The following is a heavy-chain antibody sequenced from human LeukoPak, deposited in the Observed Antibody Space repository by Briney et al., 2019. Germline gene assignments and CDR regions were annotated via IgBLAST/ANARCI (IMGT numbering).Heavy chain of an antibody. CDR3: ANGRYSSSWYYY. Sequence: GGSLRLSCAASGFTFSSYAMSWVRQAPGKGLEWVSAISGSGGSTYYADSVKGRFTISRDNSKNTLYLQMNSLRAEDTAVYYRANGRYSSSWYYYWGQGTLVTVSS. CDR1: GFTFSSYA. D-gene: IGHD6-13*01. CDR2: ISGSGGST. J-gene: IGHJ4*02. V-gene: IGHV3-23*01.